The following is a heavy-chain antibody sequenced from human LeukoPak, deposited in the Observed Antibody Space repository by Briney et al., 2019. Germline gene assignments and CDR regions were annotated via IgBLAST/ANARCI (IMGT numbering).Heavy chain of an antibody. CDR2: ISAYNGNT. CDR3: ALGGADWRPFDY. J-gene: IGHJ4*02. V-gene: IGHV1-18*01. Sequence: GASVKVSCKASGYTFTSYGISWVRQPAGQGLEWMGWISAYNGNTNYAQKLQSRVTMTTDTSTSTAYMELRSLRSDDTAVYYCALGGADWRPFDYWGQGTLVTVSS. CDR1: GYTFTSYG. D-gene: IGHD1-26*01.